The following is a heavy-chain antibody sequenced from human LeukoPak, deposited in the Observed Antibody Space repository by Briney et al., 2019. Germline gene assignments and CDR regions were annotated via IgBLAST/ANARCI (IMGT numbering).Heavy chain of an antibody. J-gene: IGHJ4*02. V-gene: IGHV3-21*01. D-gene: IGHD3-16*01. CDR3: AKFAGESLGY. CDR2: ISSSSSYI. Sequence: GGSLRLSCAASGFTFSSYSMNWVRQAPGKGLEWVSSISSSSSYIYYADSVKGRFTISRDNAKNSLYLQMNSLRAEDTAVYYCAKFAGESLGYWGQGTLVTVSS. CDR1: GFTFSSYS.